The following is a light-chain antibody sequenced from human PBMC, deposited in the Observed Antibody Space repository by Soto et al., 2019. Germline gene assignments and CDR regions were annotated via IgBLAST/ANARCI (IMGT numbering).Light chain of an antibody. CDR2: KAS. CDR3: QQASSFPFT. V-gene: IGKV1-12*01. Sequence: DIQLTQSPASVSAAVGDRINISCRASQPIKTWLAWYQQKPGNAPKLLIYKASTLQTGVPSRFSGSESGTEFTLTISSLQPEDFATYYCQQASSFPFTFGGGTEVQIK. CDR1: QPIKTW. J-gene: IGKJ4*01.